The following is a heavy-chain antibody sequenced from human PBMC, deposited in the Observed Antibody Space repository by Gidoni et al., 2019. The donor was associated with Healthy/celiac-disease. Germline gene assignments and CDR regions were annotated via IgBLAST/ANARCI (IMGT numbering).Heavy chain of an antibody. CDR2: IYHSGST. J-gene: IGHJ4*02. CDR3: ARGVFYDYVWGSYRDGGFDY. CDR1: GGSISSSNW. D-gene: IGHD3-16*02. Sequence: QVQLQESGPGLVKPSGTLSLTCAVSGGSISSSNWWSWVRQPPGQGLEWIGEIYHSGSTNYNPSLKSRVTISVDKSKNQYSLKLSSVTAADTAVYYCARGVFYDYVWGSYRDGGFDYWGQGTLVTVSS. V-gene: IGHV4-4*02.